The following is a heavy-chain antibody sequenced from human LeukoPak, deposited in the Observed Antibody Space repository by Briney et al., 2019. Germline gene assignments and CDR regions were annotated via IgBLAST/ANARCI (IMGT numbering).Heavy chain of an antibody. J-gene: IGHJ4*02. D-gene: IGHD3-10*01. Sequence: GGSLRLSCAASGFTFSSYGMHWVRQAPGKGLEWVAVIWYDGSNKYYADSVKGRFTISRDNAKNSLYLQMNSLRAEDTAVYYCARWGFGELPDYWGQGTLVTVSS. V-gene: IGHV3-33*01. CDR3: ARWGFGELPDY. CDR2: IWYDGSNK. CDR1: GFTFSSYG.